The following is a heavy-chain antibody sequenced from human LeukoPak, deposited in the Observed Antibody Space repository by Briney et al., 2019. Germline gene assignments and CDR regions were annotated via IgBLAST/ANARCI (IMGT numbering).Heavy chain of an antibody. J-gene: IGHJ4*02. V-gene: IGHV1-69*13. CDR2: IIPIFGTA. CDR3: ARGKPAAY. CDR1: GGTFSSYA. D-gene: IGHD6-25*01. Sequence: VASVKVSCKASGGTFSSYAISWVRQAPGQGLEWMGGIIPIFGTANYAQKFQGRVTITADESTSTAYMELSRLRSDDTAVYYCARGKPAAYWGQGTLVTVSS.